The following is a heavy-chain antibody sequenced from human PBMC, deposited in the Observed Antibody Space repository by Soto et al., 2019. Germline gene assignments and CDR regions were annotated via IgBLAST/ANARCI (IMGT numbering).Heavy chain of an antibody. CDR3: AIDPKYDFWSGYENIYSDY. CDR2: ISGSGGST. CDR1: GFTFSSYA. Sequence: GGSLRLSCAASGFTFSSYAMSWVRQAPGKGLEWVSAISGSGGSTYYADSVKGRFTISRDNSKNTLYLQMNSLRAEDTAVYYCAIDPKYDFWSGYENIYSDYWGQGTLVTVSS. J-gene: IGHJ4*02. D-gene: IGHD3-3*01. V-gene: IGHV3-23*01.